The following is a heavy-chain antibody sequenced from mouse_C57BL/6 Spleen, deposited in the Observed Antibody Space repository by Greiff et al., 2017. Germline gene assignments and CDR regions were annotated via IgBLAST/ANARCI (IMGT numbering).Heavy chain of an antibody. Sequence: EVQLQESGGGLVQPGGSMKLSCVASGFTFSNYWMNWVRQSPEKGLEWVAQIRLKSDNYATHYAESVKGRFTISRDDSKSSVYLQMNNLRAEDTGIYYCTSANWAYAMDYWGQGTSVTVSS. CDR2: IRLKSDNYAT. V-gene: IGHV6-3*01. CDR1: GFTFSNYW. CDR3: TSANWAYAMDY. D-gene: IGHD4-1*02. J-gene: IGHJ4*01.